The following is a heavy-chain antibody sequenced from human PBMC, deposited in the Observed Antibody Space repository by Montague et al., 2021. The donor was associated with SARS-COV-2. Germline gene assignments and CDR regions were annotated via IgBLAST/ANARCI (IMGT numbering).Heavy chain of an antibody. CDR1: GFTFSNYW. CDR3: ARDPGIPSAGTVGHFDS. CDR2: IHQDGNWI. D-gene: IGHD6-13*01. Sequence: SLRLSCSASGFTFSNYWMSWVRQAPGKGPEWVANIHQDGNWIYYXDSVRGRFPISRDNARNSLYLQMSSLRDDDTAIYYCARDPGIPSAGTVGHFDSWGQGILVTVSS. V-gene: IGHV3-7*01. J-gene: IGHJ5*01.